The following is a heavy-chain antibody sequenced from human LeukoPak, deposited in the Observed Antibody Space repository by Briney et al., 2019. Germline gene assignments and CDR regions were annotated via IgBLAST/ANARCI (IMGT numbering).Heavy chain of an antibody. CDR3: ARMYSSSWYYFDY. CDR1: CGSLRGFH. J-gene: IGHJ4*02. CDR2: IQHSGCT. Sequence: SETLSVTCAVFCGSLRGFHWSRIRQSPGKGLEWIGSIQHSGCTYYNPSLERRVTLSVDTSKNQLSLKLRSVTAADTAVDYGARMYSSSWYYFDYWGQGTLVTVSS. V-gene: IGHV4-34*01. D-gene: IGHD6-13*01.